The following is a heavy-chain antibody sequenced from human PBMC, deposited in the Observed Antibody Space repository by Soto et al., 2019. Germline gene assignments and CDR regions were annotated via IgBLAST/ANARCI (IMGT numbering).Heavy chain of an antibody. V-gene: IGHV1-2*04. J-gene: IGHJ4*02. CDR2: INPNSGGT. CDR3: ARQAIVGANYFDY. D-gene: IGHD1-26*01. CDR1: GYTFTGYY. Sequence: GASVKVSCKASGYTFTGYYMHWVRQAPGQGLEWMGWINPNSGGTNYAQKFQGWVTMTRDTSISTAYMELSRLRSDDTAVYYCARQAIVGANYFDYMGQSTLVTVSS.